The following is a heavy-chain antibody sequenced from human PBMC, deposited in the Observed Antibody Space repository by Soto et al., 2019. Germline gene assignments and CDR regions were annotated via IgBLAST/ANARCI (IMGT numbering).Heavy chain of an antibody. Sequence: VQLVQSGAEVKKPGASVQVSCKASGLAFPIDDIIWVRQTIGQGLEFMGWMNPSGSNTGYAQKFQGRATFTWNTPTITAYMDSSGLRSEDTAVYYCARYRTKVPVAFDVWGQGTMVTVSS. J-gene: IGHJ3*01. D-gene: IGHD3-16*02. CDR2: MNPSGSNT. CDR3: ARYRTKVPVAFDV. V-gene: IGHV1-8*01. CDR1: GLAFPIDD.